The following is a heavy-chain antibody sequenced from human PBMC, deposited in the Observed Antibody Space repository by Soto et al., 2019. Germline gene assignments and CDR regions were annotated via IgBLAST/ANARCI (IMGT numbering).Heavy chain of an antibody. J-gene: IGHJ4*02. Sequence: QITLKESAPTLVKPTQPLTLTCTFSGFSLSTSGVGVGWIRQPPGKALEWLALIYWDDDKRYSPSLKSKLTTTKDTSKNQVVLTMINMDPVDTATYYCAHRPPDCGDYEEDKNYFDYWGQGTLVTVSS. CDR2: IYWDDDK. CDR1: GFSLSTSGVG. V-gene: IGHV2-5*02. CDR3: AHRPPDCGDYEEDKNYFDY. D-gene: IGHD4-17*01.